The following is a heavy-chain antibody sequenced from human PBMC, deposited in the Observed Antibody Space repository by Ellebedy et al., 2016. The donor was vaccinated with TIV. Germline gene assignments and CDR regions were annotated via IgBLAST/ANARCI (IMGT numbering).Heavy chain of an antibody. J-gene: IGHJ4*02. Sequence: SETLSLTCIVSGASIRNSGYYWGWIRQPPGKRLEWLGSIYNTGATYYNPSLESRVTISLDTSKNQFSLDLTYVTAADTAIYYCARRTDSGSYYDYFNNWGQGTLVTVSS. V-gene: IGHV4-39*01. CDR1: GASIRNSGYY. CDR3: ARRTDSGSYYDYFNN. D-gene: IGHD1-26*01. CDR2: IYNTGAT.